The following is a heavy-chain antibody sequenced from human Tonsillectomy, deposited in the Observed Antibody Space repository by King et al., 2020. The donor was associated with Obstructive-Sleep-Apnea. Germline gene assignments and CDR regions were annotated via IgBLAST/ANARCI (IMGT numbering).Heavy chain of an antibody. CDR2: IYHSGST. V-gene: IGHV4-38-2*02. Sequence: QVQLQESGPGLVKPSETLSLTCTVSGYSISSGYYWGWIRPPPGKGLEWIGSIYHSGSTYYNPSLKSRVTISVDTSKNQFSLKLSSVTAADTAVYYCARTFDYWGQGTLVTVSS. CDR3: ARTFDY. CDR1: GYSISSGYY. J-gene: IGHJ4*02.